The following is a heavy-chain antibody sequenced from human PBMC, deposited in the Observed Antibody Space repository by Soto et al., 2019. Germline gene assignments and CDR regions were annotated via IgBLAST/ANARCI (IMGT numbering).Heavy chain of an antibody. CDR1: GFTFSSYA. V-gene: IGHV3-23*01. CDR2: ISGSGGST. CDR3: AKGPPNCTNGVCNRPIPPWFDP. D-gene: IGHD2-8*01. Sequence: GGSLRLSCAASGFTFSSYAMSWVRQAPGKGLEWVSAISGSGGSTYYADSVKGRFTISRDNSKNTLYLQMNSLRAEDTAVYYCAKGPPNCTNGVCNRPIPPWFDPWGQGTLVTVSS. J-gene: IGHJ5*02.